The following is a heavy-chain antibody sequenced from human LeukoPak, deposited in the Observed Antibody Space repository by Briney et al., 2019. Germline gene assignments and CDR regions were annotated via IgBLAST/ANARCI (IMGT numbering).Heavy chain of an antibody. CDR1: GFTFSSYC. D-gene: IGHD3-16*01. V-gene: IGHV3-49*04. Sequence: PGGSLRLSCVGTGFTFSSYCMSWVRQAPGKGLEWVGFIRSKAYGGTTEYAASVKGRFTISRDGSKSIAYLQMNSLKTEDTAVYYGTHAKPIMITFGGAPPSGMDVWGQGTTVTVSS. CDR2: IRSKAYGGTT. J-gene: IGHJ6*02. CDR3: THAKPIMITFGGAPPSGMDV.